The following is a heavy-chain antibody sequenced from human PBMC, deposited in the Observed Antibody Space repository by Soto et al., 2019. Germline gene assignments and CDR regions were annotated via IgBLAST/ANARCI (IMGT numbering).Heavy chain of an antibody. CDR2: IGDIDDP. V-gene: IGHV3-13*05. J-gene: IGHJ6*02. D-gene: IGHD3-10*01. CDR1: GFTIRNYD. Sequence: EVQLVESGGGLAQPGGSLRLSCAASGFTIRNYDMHGVRQTTGKGLGWVSGIGDIDDPYYADSVKGRFTISREIAKNSLYLQMDGLRAGDSAVYYCARGPPRVRERTYYYRMDVWGQGTTVTVSS. CDR3: ARGPPRVRERTYYYRMDV.